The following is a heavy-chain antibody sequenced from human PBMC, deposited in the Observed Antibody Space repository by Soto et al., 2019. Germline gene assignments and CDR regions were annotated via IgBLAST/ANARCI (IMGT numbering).Heavy chain of an antibody. Sequence: QVQLQQWGAGLLKPSETLSLTCAVYGGSFSGYYWSWIRQPPGKGLEWIGEINHSGSTNYNPFLKSRVTISVDTSKNQFSLKLSSVTAADTAVYYCARGTVVVTAIVDAFDIWGQGTMVTVSS. D-gene: IGHD2-21*02. CDR1: GGSFSGYY. CDR2: INHSGST. CDR3: ARGTVVVTAIVDAFDI. V-gene: IGHV4-34*01. J-gene: IGHJ3*02.